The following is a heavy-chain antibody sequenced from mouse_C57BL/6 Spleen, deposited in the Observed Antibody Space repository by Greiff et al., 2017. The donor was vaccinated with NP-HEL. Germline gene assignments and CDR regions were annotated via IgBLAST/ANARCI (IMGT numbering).Heavy chain of an antibody. CDR3: ARNYYDYDVRGFDY. V-gene: IGHV1-69*01. CDR1: GYTFTSYW. D-gene: IGHD2-4*01. Sequence: VQLQQPGAELVMPGASVKLSCKASGYTFTSYWMHWVKQRPGQGLEWIGEIDPSDSYTNYNQKFKGKSTLTVDKSSSTAYMQLSSLTSEDSAVYYCARNYYDYDVRGFDYWGQGTTLTVSS. CDR2: IDPSDSYT. J-gene: IGHJ2*01.